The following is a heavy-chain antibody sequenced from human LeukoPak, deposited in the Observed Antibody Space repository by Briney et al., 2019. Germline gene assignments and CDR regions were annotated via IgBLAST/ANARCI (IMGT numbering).Heavy chain of an antibody. V-gene: IGHV3-23*01. Sequence: LPGGSLRLSCAASGFTFSSYAMSWVRQAPGKGLEWVSAISGSGGSTYCADSVKGRFTISRDNSKNTLYLQMNSLRAEDTAVYYCAKDRVMVRGVNYYFDYWGQGTLVTVSS. CDR3: AKDRVMVRGVNYYFDY. J-gene: IGHJ4*02. CDR2: ISGSGGST. CDR1: GFTFSSYA. D-gene: IGHD3-10*01.